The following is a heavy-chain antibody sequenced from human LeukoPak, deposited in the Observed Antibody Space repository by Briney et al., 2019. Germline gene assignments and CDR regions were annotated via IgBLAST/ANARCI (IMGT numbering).Heavy chain of an antibody. J-gene: IGHJ4*02. CDR2: IKSKTDGGTT. V-gene: IGHV3-15*01. D-gene: IGHD2-15*01. CDR1: GLTFSYTW. CDR3: TSCTGGSCYVSVY. Sequence: GGSLRLSCAASGLTFSYTWMTWVRQAPGKGLEWVGRIKSKTDGGTTDYAAPVKGRFTISRDDSKNTLYLQMNSLKTEDTAVYYCTSCTGGSCYVSVYWGQGTLVTVSA.